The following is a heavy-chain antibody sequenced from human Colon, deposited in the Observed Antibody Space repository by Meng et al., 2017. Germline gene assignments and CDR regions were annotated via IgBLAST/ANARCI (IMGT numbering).Heavy chain of an antibody. CDR1: GGSVSSGSYY. CDR3: ARVEVVTDYYYYYGMDV. Sequence: SETLSLTCTVSGGSVSSGSYYWSWIRQPPGKGLEWIGYIYYSGSTNYIPSLKSRVTISVDTSKNQFSLKLSSVTAADTAVYYCARVEVVTDYYYYYGMDVWGQGTTVTVSS. V-gene: IGHV4-61*01. D-gene: IGHD2-21*02. CDR2: IYYSGST. J-gene: IGHJ6*02.